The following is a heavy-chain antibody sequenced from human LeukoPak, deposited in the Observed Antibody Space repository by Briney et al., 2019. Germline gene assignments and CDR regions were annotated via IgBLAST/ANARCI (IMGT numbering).Heavy chain of an antibody. V-gene: IGHV4-39*07. D-gene: IGHD5-18*01. CDR3: ARVLNNRGYTYGTPVGFDV. Sequence: SETLSLTCSVSGGSINSDSYYWGWIRQAPGKGLEWIESIHSTGNTYYNPSLKNRLTISIDTSKNQFSLKLNSVTTADTAVYFCARVLNNRGYTYGTPVGFDVWGQGTMVTVSS. CDR2: IHSTGNT. J-gene: IGHJ3*01. CDR1: GGSINSDSYY.